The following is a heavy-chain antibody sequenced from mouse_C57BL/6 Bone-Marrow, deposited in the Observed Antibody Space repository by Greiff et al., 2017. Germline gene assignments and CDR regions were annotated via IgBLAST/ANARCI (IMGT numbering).Heavy chain of an antibody. Sequence: VHVKQSGTVLARPGASVKMSCKTSGYTFTSYWMHWVKQRPGQGLEWIGAIYPGNSDTSYNQKFKGKAKLTAVTSASTAYMELSILTNEDSAVYYCTRNYKGYYAMDYWGQGTSVTVSS. D-gene: IGHD2-12*01. CDR1: GYTFTSYW. CDR3: TRNYKGYYAMDY. V-gene: IGHV1-5*01. J-gene: IGHJ4*01. CDR2: IYPGNSDT.